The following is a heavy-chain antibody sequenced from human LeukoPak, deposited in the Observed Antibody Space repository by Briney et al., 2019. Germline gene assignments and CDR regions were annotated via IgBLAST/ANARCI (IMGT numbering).Heavy chain of an antibody. D-gene: IGHD6-19*01. CDR3: ANGRVAPYTSVWSEFDY. V-gene: IGHV3-30*18. CDR1: GFTFSTYG. J-gene: IGHJ4*02. CDR2: ISFDGGKK. Sequence: PGGSLRLSCAASGFTFSTYGMHWVRQAPGMGLEGVAFISFDGGKKYFADSVKGRFTISRDNSKNTLYLQMDSLRADDTAVYYCANGRVAPYTSVWSEFDYWGQGTLVSVSS.